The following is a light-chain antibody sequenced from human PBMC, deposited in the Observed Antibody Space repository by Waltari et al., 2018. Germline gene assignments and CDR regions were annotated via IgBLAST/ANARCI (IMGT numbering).Light chain of an antibody. J-gene: IGKJ1*01. V-gene: IGKV1-33*01. CDR2: DAS. CDR1: HDISDY. CDR3: QQYNSDDWT. Sequence: DIQMTQSPSSLSASVGDTVTITCQANHDISDYLNWYQQKPGKAPNLLISDASHLEAGVPSRFSGSGYGTEFTLTISSLQPDDFATYYCQQYNSDDWTFGQGTKVEI.